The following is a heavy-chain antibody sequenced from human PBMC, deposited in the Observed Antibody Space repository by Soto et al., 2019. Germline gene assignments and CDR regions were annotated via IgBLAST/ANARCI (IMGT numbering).Heavy chain of an antibody. D-gene: IGHD6-19*01. CDR2: IYHSGST. CDR3: ARVAVAGTRVDY. J-gene: IGHJ4*02. V-gene: IGHV4-4*02. Sequence: SETLSLTCAVSCVSISSSNWWSWVRQPPGKGLEWIGEIYHSGSTNYNPSLKSRVTISVDKSKNQFSLKLSSVTAADTAVYYCARVAVAGTRVDYWGQGTLVTVSS. CDR1: CVSISSSNW.